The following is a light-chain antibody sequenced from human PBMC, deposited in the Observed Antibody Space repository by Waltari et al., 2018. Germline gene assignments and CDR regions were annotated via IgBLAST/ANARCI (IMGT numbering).Light chain of an antibody. Sequence: EIVMTQSPATLSVSPGERATLSCRASQSVSSNLAWYQQKPGQAPRLLIYGASTRATGVPARFSGSGSGTDFTLTISCLQSEDFATYYCQQYNNWPLTFGGGTKVEIK. J-gene: IGKJ4*01. CDR3: QQYNNWPLT. CDR1: QSVSSN. V-gene: IGKV3-15*01. CDR2: GAS.